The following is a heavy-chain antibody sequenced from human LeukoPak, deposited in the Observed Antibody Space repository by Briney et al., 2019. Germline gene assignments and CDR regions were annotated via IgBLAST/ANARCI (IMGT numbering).Heavy chain of an antibody. CDR2: ISGSGGST. CDR1: GFTFSSYA. J-gene: IGHJ6*02. V-gene: IGHV3-23*01. Sequence: PGGSLRLSCAASGFTFSSYAMSWVRQAPGKGLEWVSAISGSGGSTYYADSVKGRFTISRDNAKKSLYLQMNSLRAEDTAVYYCARERPSNYYYYGMDVWGQGTTVTVSS. CDR3: ARERPSNYYYYGMDV. D-gene: IGHD2-2*01.